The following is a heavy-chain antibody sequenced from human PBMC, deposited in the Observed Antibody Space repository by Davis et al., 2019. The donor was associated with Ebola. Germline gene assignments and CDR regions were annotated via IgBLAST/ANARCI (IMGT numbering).Heavy chain of an antibody. CDR3: AKVFRPLDSDYLYYMDV. V-gene: IGHV3-30*18. Sequence: GESLKISCVASGFTFSNYGMHWVRQAPGKGLEWVSFISYDGSNEYYGDSVKDRFTISRDNSKNTVYLQVNSLRPEDTAVFYCAKVFRPLDSDYLYYMDVWGKGTTVTVSS. CDR1: GFTFSNYG. J-gene: IGHJ6*03. D-gene: IGHD2-2*03. CDR2: ISYDGSNE.